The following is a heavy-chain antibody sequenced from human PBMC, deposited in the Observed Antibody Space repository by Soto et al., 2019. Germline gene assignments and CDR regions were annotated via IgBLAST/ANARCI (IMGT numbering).Heavy chain of an antibody. Sequence: ASVKVSCKASGYTFTTYGITWVRQAPGQGLEWMGWISAYSGNTNYAQKLQGRLTVTTDTSTNTAYMDLRSLRSDDTAVYYCARVVKAGDYGDYGRYYFDYWGHGTLVTVAA. J-gene: IGHJ4*01. V-gene: IGHV1-18*04. D-gene: IGHD4-17*01. CDR3: ARVVKAGDYGDYGRYYFDY. CDR1: GYTFTTYG. CDR2: ISAYSGNT.